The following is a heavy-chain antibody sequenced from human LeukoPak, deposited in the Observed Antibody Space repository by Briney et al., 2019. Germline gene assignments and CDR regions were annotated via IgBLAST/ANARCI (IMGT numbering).Heavy chain of an antibody. Sequence: SETLSLTCTVSGGSISSYYWSWIRQPPGKGLEWIGYFYYSGSTNYNPSLKSRVTISVDTSKNQFSLKLSSVTAADTAVYYCARAVSRYSNFAYYYYYIDVWGKGTTVTVSS. J-gene: IGHJ6*03. CDR3: ARAVSRYSNFAYYYYYIDV. CDR2: FYYSGST. D-gene: IGHD4-11*01. V-gene: IGHV4-59*01. CDR1: GGSISSYY.